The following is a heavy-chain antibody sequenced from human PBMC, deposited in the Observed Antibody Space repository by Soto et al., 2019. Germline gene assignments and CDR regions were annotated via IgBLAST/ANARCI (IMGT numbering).Heavy chain of an antibody. J-gene: IGHJ4*02. CDR3: AKALYYYDSSPLDH. D-gene: IGHD3-22*01. CDR2: TNSDGTDS. Sequence: LRLSCAAAGFDFEDYAMHWVRQVPGKGLEWVSLTNSDGTDSYYMDSVKGRFTISRDNGKSSLYLQMDRLRPEDTALYFCAKALYYYDSSPLDHWGQGTLVTVSS. V-gene: IGHV3-43D*04. CDR1: GFDFEDYA.